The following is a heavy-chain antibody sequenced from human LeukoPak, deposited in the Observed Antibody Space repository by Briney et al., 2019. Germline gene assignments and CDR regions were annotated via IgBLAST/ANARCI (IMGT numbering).Heavy chain of an antibody. J-gene: IGHJ4*02. CDR3: AKGGGYDTPFDY. Sequence: GGSLRLSCAASGFTFSSYAMSWVRQAPGKGLEWVSAISGSGGSTYYADSVKGRFTISRDNSKNKLYLQMNSLRAEYTAVYYCAKGGGYDTPFDYWGQGTLVTVSS. CDR1: GFTFSSYA. V-gene: IGHV3-23*01. CDR2: ISGSGGST. D-gene: IGHD5-12*01.